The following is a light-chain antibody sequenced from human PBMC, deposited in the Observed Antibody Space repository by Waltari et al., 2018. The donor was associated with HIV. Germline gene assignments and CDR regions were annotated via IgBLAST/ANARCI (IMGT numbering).Light chain of an antibody. CDR1: NLVSQG. V-gene: IGLV3-21*04. J-gene: IGLJ3*02. CDR2: YDS. Sequence: SYVLPQPPSVSLAPGKTAHLTCAAANLVSQGVHWYQQKPGQAPILVIYYDSDRPSGIPERFSGSNSGNTATLTISRVEAGDEADYYCQVWHISTDHWVFGAGTKLTVL. CDR3: QVWHISTDHWV.